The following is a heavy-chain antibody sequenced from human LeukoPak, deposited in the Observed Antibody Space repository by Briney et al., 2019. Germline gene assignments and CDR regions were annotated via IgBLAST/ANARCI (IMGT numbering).Heavy chain of an antibody. D-gene: IGHD6-13*01. CDR1: SYSISSGFY. CDR2: IYDSGST. V-gene: IGHV4-38-2*02. J-gene: IGHJ4*02. Sequence: SETLSLTCTVASYSISSGFYWGWIRQPPGKGLEWIGSIYDSGSTFYNPPLKSRVTISVDKSKNQVSLTLTSVTAADTAVYYCARGASSSWYDPLYYFDYWGQGTLVTVSS. CDR3: ARGASSSWYDPLYYFDY.